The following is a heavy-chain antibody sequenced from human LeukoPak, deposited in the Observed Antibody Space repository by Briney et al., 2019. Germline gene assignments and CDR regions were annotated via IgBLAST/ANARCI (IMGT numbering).Heavy chain of an antibody. J-gene: IGHJ4*02. D-gene: IGHD2-21*02. CDR2: INPNTGGT. CDR1: GYTFTGYY. Sequence: GSVKVSCKASGYTFTGYYIHWVRQAPGQRREWMGRINPNTGGTNYAQKFQGRVTMTRDTSISTAYMELSRLISDDTAVYFCARRAFCGGACYAGSNTNYYFDYWGQGTLVTVSS. V-gene: IGHV1-2*06. CDR3: ARRAFCGGACYAGSNTNYYFDY.